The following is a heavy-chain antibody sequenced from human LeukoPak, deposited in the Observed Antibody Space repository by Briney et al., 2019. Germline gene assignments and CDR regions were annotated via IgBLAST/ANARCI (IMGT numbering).Heavy chain of an antibody. D-gene: IGHD5-18*01. CDR2: IYLSGST. V-gene: IGHV4-38-2*02. J-gene: IGHJ4*02. CDR1: GYSISSGYY. CDR3: ARVGTAMVSDY. Sequence: PSETLSLTCTVSGYSISSGYYWGWIRQPPGKGLEWIGSIYLSGSTYYNPSLKSRVTISVDTSKNQFSLKLSSVTAADTAVYYCARVGTAMVSDYWGQGTLVTVSS.